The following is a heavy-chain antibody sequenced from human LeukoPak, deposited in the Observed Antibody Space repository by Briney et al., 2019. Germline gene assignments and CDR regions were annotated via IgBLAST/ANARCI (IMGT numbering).Heavy chain of an antibody. V-gene: IGHV3-23*01. CDR1: GITLSNYG. Sequence: GGSLRLSCVVSGITLSNYGMSWVRQAPGKGLEWVSGISESGGGTNYADSVKGRFSISRDNAKNTVYLQMNRLRADDTAIYYCVKEPAITGIADSWGLGTLVTVSS. J-gene: IGHJ4*02. CDR2: ISESGGGT. CDR3: VKEPAITGIADS. D-gene: IGHD1-20*01.